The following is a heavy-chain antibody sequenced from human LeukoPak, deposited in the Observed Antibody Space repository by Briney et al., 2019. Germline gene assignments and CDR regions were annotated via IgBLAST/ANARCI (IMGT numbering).Heavy chain of an antibody. CDR2: IKQDGREK. J-gene: IGHJ3*02. CDR3: ARDRWWGSGAFDI. Sequence: GGSLRLSCAGSGFTFSGYWMSWVRQAPGKGPEWVANIKQDGREKHYVDSVKGRFTISRDNVKSSLYLQMNNLRAEDTAVYYCARDRWWGSGAFDIWGQGTMVTVSS. V-gene: IGHV3-7*01. D-gene: IGHD2-21*01. CDR1: GFTFSGYW.